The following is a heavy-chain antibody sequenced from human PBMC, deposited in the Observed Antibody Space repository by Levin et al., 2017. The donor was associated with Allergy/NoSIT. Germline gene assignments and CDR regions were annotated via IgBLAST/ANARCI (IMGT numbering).Heavy chain of an antibody. CDR2: IYWNDDK. Sequence: SGPTLVKPTQTLTLTCAFSGFSLSTSGVGVGWIRQPPGKALEWLALIYWNDDKHYSPSLKSRLTISRDTSNNQVVLTMTNMDPVDTATYYCAHSTWFGDRDYWGQGTLVTVSS. V-gene: IGHV2-5*01. J-gene: IGHJ4*02. CDR1: GFSLSTSGVG. D-gene: IGHD3-10*01. CDR3: AHSTWFGDRDY.